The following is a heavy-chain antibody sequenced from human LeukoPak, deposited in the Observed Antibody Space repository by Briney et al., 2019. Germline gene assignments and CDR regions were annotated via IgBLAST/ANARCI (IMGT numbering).Heavy chain of an antibody. D-gene: IGHD6-19*01. V-gene: IGHV1-3*01. J-gene: IGHJ4*02. CDR3: ARDLKQFGGWLDY. CDR1: GYSFTNYA. CDR2: ITVGNGNT. Sequence: ASVKVSCRASGYSFTNYAIHWVCQAPGQRLEWMRWITVGNGNTKYSQKFQDRVTITRDTSANTVYMELSSLRSEDTAVYYCARDLKQFGGWLDYWGQGTLVTVSS.